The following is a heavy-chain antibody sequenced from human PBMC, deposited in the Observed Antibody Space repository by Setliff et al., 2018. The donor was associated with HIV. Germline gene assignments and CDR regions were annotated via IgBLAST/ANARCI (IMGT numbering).Heavy chain of an antibody. CDR3: AREGLWFGDRGFYMDV. Sequence: ASVKVSCKASGYSFTTYGVYWVRQAPGQELEWMGWIGTQNGNTNYAQKFQGRVTMTTDTSTNTAYMELSSLTSDDTAVYYCAREGLWFGDRGFYMDVWGKGTAVTVSS. J-gene: IGHJ6*04. CDR2: IGTQNGNT. CDR1: GYSFTTYG. V-gene: IGHV1-18*01. D-gene: IGHD3-10*01.